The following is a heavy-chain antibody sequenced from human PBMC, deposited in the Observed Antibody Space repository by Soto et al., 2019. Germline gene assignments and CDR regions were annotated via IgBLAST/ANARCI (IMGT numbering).Heavy chain of an antibody. J-gene: IGHJ6*02. CDR3: ARDRGGGSGNYYQSLGMDV. Sequence: SETRSLAGSISADSLRCGAYPRSSIRQPPGKALGSIGYIYPTGTPSHNPSLKSRVTISVDRSKNQFSLKLTCVTAADTAVYYCARDRGGGSGNYYQSLGMDVWGRVTTAT. D-gene: IGHD3-10*01. CDR1: ADSLRCGAYP. V-gene: IGHV4-30-2*01. CDR2: IYPTGTP.